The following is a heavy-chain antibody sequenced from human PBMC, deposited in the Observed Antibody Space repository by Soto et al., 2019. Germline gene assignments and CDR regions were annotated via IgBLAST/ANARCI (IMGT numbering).Heavy chain of an antibody. D-gene: IGHD1-26*01. CDR3: ARGPPGFGSYLGNWFDP. J-gene: IGHJ5*02. V-gene: IGHV4-38-2*01. CDR2: IYHSGST. Sequence: PSETLSLTCAVSCYSISSGYYWGWIRQPPGKGLEWIGSIYHSGSTYYNPSLKSRVTISVDTSKNQFSLKLSSVTAADTAVYYCARGPPGFGSYLGNWFDPWGQGTLVTVSS. CDR1: CYSISSGYY.